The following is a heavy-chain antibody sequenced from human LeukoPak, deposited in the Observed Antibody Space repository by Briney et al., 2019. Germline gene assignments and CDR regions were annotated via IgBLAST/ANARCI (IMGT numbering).Heavy chain of an antibody. J-gene: IGHJ3*02. CDR2: ISASGGST. Sequence: GGSLRLSCAASGFTFSSYAMIWVRQAPGMGLEWVSTISASGGSTYFADSVKGRFTISRVNSKNTLYLQMNSLRAEDTAVYYCAKGRNSGYVSDAFDIWGQGTRVTVSS. CDR1: GFTFSSYA. V-gene: IGHV3-23*01. CDR3: AKGRNSGYVSDAFDI. D-gene: IGHD5-12*01.